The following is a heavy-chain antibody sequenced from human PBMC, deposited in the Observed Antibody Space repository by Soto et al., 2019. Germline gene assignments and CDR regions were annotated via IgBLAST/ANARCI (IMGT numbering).Heavy chain of an antibody. CDR3: ARGGVDTAMVADNWFDP. Sequence: QVQLVQSGAEVKKPGASVKVSCKASGYTFTGYYMPWVRQAPGQGLEWMGWINPNSGGTNYAQKFQGWVTMTRDTSIRTAYMEVRRVRSDDTAVYYCARGGVDTAMVADNWFDPWGQGTLVTVSS. CDR2: INPNSGGT. CDR1: GYTFTGYY. D-gene: IGHD5-18*01. V-gene: IGHV1-2*04. J-gene: IGHJ5*01.